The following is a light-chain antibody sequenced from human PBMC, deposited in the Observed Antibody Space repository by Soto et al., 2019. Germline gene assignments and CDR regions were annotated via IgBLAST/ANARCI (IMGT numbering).Light chain of an antibody. CDR2: DTS. V-gene: IGKV3-20*01. CDR1: QSVSSSY. Sequence: IVLTQSPGTLSLSPGERATLSCRAGQSVSSSYLAWYQQKPGQAPRLLIYDTSSRAIGIPDRLSGSKSGTNFTLTIRRMEPEDVGMYYCQQYGSSPITFGQGTRLEIK. CDR3: QQYGSSPIT. J-gene: IGKJ5*01.